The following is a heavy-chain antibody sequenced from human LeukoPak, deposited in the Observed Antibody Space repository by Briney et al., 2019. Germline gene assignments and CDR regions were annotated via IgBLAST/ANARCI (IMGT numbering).Heavy chain of an antibody. CDR3: ARGFRGPNFDY. CDR1: AYTISSGYY. D-gene: IGHD3-10*01. Sequence: PSETLSLTCTASAYTISSGYYWGWIRQPPGQGLEWIGSIHHSGSTDYNPSLKSRVTISADTSKNQFSLKLNSVTAADTAVYYCARGFRGPNFDYWGQGTLVTVSS. CDR2: IHHSGST. V-gene: IGHV4-38-2*02. J-gene: IGHJ4*02.